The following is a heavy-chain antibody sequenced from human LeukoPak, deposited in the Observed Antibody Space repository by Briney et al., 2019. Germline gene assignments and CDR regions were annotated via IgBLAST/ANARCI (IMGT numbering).Heavy chain of an antibody. Sequence: GASVKVSCKASGYTFTSYGISWVRQAPGQGLEWMGWISAYNGNTNYAQNFQGRVSMTADTSTDTAYMELRSLRFDDTAVYYCAREGENDFWGGTRYYLDSWGQGTLVTVSS. CDR2: ISAYNGNT. V-gene: IGHV1-18*01. J-gene: IGHJ4*02. CDR1: GYTFTSYG. CDR3: AREGENDFWGGTRYYLDS. D-gene: IGHD3-3*01.